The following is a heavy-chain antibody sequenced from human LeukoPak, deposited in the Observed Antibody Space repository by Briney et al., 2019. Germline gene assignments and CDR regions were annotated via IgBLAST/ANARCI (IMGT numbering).Heavy chain of an antibody. CDR1: GYTFTGYY. J-gene: IGHJ4*02. V-gene: IGHV1-2*02. CDR2: INPNSGGT. CDR3: ARTDAFIVGATRGDY. D-gene: IGHD1-26*01. Sequence: GASVKVSCKASGYTFTGYYMHWVRQAPGQGLEWMGWINPNSGGTNYAQKLQGRVTMTTDTSTSTAYMELRSLRSDDTAVYYCARTDAFIVGATRGDYWGQGTLVTVSS.